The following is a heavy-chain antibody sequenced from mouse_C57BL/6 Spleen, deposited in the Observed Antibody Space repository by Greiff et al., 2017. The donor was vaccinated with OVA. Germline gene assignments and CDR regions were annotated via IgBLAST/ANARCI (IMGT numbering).Heavy chain of an antibody. J-gene: IGHJ4*01. CDR1: GYTFTDYY. Sequence: EVQLVESGPVLVKPGASVKMSCKASGYTFTDYYMNWVKQSHGKSLEWIGVINPYNGGTSYNQKFKGKATLTVDKSSSTAYMELNSLTSEDSAVYYCARGAYGSSPFYAMDYWGQGTSVTVSS. V-gene: IGHV1-19*01. D-gene: IGHD1-1*01. CDR2: INPYNGGT. CDR3: ARGAYGSSPFYAMDY.